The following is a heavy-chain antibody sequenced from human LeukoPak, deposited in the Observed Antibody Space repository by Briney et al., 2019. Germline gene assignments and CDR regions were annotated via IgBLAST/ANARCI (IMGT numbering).Heavy chain of an antibody. D-gene: IGHD3-22*01. CDR1: GFTFSSYG. Sequence: PGGSLRLSCAASGFTFSSYGMDWVRQAPGKGLEWVAFIRYDGSNKYYADSVKGRFTMSRDNSKNTLYLQMNSLRVEDTAVYYCAKNFESSGYYYVPFYFDYWGQGSLVTVSS. CDR3: AKNFESSGYYYVPFYFDY. CDR2: IRYDGSNK. J-gene: IGHJ4*02. V-gene: IGHV3-30*02.